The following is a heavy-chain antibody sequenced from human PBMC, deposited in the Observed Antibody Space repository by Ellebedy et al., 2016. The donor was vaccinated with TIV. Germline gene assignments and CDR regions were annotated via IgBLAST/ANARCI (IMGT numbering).Heavy chain of an antibody. Sequence: PGGSLRLSCVASGFTLSTYGMHWVRQTPNKGLEWVAFISTNGREKYYIDSVKGRFTISRDISKTTLYLQMNSLRVDDTAVYYCAEEGGSSRGASGMDVWGQGTAVVVSS. CDR2: ISTNGREK. J-gene: IGHJ6*02. D-gene: IGHD6-6*01. CDR1: GFTLSTYG. CDR3: AEEGGSSRGASGMDV. V-gene: IGHV3-30*18.